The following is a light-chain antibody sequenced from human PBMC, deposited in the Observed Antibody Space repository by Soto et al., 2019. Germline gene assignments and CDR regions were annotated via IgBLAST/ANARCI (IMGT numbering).Light chain of an antibody. V-gene: IGKV3-20*01. CDR2: GAS. CDR1: QTVSRSA. Sequence: EIVLTQSPATLSSSPGERATLSCRASQTVSRSALAWYQQKPGQAPRLLIYGASNRATGIPDRFSGSGSGTDFTLTISRLEPEDFEVYYCQQYGNSPFTFGGGTKVDIK. CDR3: QQYGNSPFT. J-gene: IGKJ4*01.